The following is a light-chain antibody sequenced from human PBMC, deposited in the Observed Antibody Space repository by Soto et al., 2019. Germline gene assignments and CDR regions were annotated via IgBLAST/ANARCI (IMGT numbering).Light chain of an antibody. CDR1: QSISNS. Sequence: EIVLTQSPGTLSLSPGEKATLSCRASQSISNSLAWYQQKPGQAPRLLIYGASTRLTGIPDRFSGVGSGTDFTLTISRPDPEDFAVYSCQQYANSPRTFGQGTKVEVK. CDR2: GAS. V-gene: IGKV3-20*01. J-gene: IGKJ1*01. CDR3: QQYANSPRT.